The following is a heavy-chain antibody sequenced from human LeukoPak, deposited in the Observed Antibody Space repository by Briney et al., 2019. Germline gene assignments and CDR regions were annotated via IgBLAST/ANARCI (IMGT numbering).Heavy chain of an antibody. D-gene: IGHD3-22*01. CDR3: ARDRDPHYYDSSGPVRYAFDI. J-gene: IGHJ3*02. Sequence: GASVKVSCKASGYTFTGYYMHWVRQAPGQGLEWMGWINPNSGGTNYAQKFQGWVTMTRDTSISTAYMELSRLRSDDTAVYYCARDRDPHYYDSSGPVRYAFDIWGQGTMVTVSS. CDR2: INPNSGGT. V-gene: IGHV1-2*04. CDR1: GYTFTGYY.